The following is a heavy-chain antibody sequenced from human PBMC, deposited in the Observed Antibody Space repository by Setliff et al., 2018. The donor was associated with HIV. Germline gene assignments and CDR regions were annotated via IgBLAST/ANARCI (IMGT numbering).Heavy chain of an antibody. D-gene: IGHD6-13*01. CDR3: ARATYSSSWYKGLGAFDI. CDR2: IYSGSST. CDR1: GFTVSGNY. V-gene: IGHV3-66*01. Sequence: GGSLRLSCAASGFTVSGNYMNRVRQAPGQGLEWVSVIYSGSSTYYADSAKGRFTIARENSKNTLYLQMNSLRAEDTAVYYCARATYSSSWYKGLGAFDIWGQGTMVTVSS. J-gene: IGHJ3*02.